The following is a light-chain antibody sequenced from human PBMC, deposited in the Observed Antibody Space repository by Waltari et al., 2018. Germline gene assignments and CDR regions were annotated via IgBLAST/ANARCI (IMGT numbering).Light chain of an antibody. CDR3: QQYNSYSLLS. V-gene: IGKV1-5*03. CDR2: KAS. CDR1: QSISNW. Sequence: CRASQSISNWLAWYQKKPGKAPKLLIYKASTLESGVPSRFSGRGSGTEFTLTISSLQPDDFATYYCQQYNSYSLLSFGGGTKVEIK. J-gene: IGKJ4*01.